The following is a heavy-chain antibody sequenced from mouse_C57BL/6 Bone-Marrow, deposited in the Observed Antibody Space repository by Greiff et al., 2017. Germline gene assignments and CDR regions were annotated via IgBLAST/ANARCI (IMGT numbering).Heavy chain of an antibody. V-gene: IGHV1-69*01. D-gene: IGHD2-1*01. CDR3: ARSGGNCVCAY. CDR1: GYTFTSYW. CDR2: IDPSDSYT. J-gene: IGHJ3*01. Sequence: QVQLQQPGAELVMPGASVKLSCKASGYTFTSYWMHWVKQRPGQGLEWIGEIDPSDSYTNYNQKFKGKSTLTVDKSSSTAYMQLSSLTSEDSAVYYCARSGGNCVCAYWGQGTLVTVSA.